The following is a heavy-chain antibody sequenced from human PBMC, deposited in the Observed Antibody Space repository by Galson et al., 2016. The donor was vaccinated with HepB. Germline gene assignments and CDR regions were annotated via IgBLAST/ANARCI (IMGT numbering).Heavy chain of an antibody. V-gene: IGHV4-31*03. D-gene: IGHD1-7*01. Sequence: TLSLTCTVSGGSVSSAPYYWMWIRHHPGKALEWIGYISYSGSTYYSRSLKSRVTISVDTSKNQFSLRLTSVTAADTAVYYWARDGNKNYYFGYGGQGALVTVSS. CDR2: ISYSGST. CDR3: ARDGNKNYYFGY. J-gene: IGHJ4*02. CDR1: GGSVSSAPYY.